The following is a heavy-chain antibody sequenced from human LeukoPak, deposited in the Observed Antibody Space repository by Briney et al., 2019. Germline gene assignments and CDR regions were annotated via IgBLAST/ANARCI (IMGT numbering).Heavy chain of an antibody. D-gene: IGHD3-10*01. CDR3: ARDRGWFGELSPNAFDI. Sequence: ASVKVSCKASGYTFTSYGVTWVRQAPGQGLEWMGWISAYNGNTNYAQKFQGGVTMTTDTSTSTAYLELRSLRSDDTAVYYCARDRGWFGELSPNAFDIWGQGTMVSVSS. CDR2: ISAYNGNT. CDR1: GYTFTSYG. V-gene: IGHV1-18*01. J-gene: IGHJ3*02.